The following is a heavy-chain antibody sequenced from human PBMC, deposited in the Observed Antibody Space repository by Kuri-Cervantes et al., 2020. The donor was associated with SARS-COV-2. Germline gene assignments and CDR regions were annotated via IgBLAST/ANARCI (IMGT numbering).Heavy chain of an antibody. V-gene: IGHV3-73*01. Sequence: GESLKISCEVSGFLFSASAIPWVRQASGKGLEWVGRVRGKANNYAPAYAASVRGRFTISRDDSKNMAFLQMNSLKTEDTAVYYCTTLIDYWGQGALVTVSS. CDR2: VRGKANNYAP. J-gene: IGHJ4*02. CDR1: GFLFSASA. CDR3: TTLIDY.